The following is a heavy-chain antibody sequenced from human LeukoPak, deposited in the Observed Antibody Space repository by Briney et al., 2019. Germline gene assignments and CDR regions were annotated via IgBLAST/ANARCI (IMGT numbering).Heavy chain of an antibody. CDR3: ARSRYCSSTSCYGFLDY. CDR2: IWYDGSNK. V-gene: IGHV3-33*01. D-gene: IGHD2-2*01. J-gene: IGHJ4*02. CDR1: GFTFSTYG. Sequence: PGRSLRLSCAASGFTFSTYGMHWVSQAPGKGLQWVAVIWYDGSNKQYADSVKGRFTISRDNSKNTLYLQMNSLRAEDTAVYYCARSRYCSSTSCYGFLDYWCQGTLVTVSS.